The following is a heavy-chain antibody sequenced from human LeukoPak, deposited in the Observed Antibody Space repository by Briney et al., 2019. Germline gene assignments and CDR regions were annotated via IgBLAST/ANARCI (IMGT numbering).Heavy chain of an antibody. CDR1: GGCISGYH. D-gene: IGHD5-18*01. J-gene: IGHJ3*02. CDR3: ARDLDSYSKSDGFDM. Sequence: PSETLSLTCTVSGGCISGYHWSWIRQAAGEGLEWIGRMSSTGSSDYSPSLKSRVSMSVDTSRNQFSLNLSSVTAADTAVYYCARDLDSYSKSDGFDMWGQGTKVTVSS. CDR2: MSSTGSS. V-gene: IGHV4-4*07.